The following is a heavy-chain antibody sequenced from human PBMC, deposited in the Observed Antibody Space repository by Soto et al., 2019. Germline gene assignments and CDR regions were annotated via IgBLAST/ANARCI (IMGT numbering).Heavy chain of an antibody. Sequence: VQLVQSGAEVKKPGSSVKVSCKASGGTFSSYTFSWVRQAPGQGLEWMGGIVPLFGTTNATKIFQGRVTIYADESTSTVYMALSSPRSEASAMYYCARDGDVTSTRPRGALDIWGQGTVINVSS. CDR3: ARDGDVTSTRPRGALDI. CDR1: GGTFSSYT. D-gene: IGHD6-6*01. V-gene: IGHV1-69*01. CDR2: IVPLFGTT. J-gene: IGHJ3*02.